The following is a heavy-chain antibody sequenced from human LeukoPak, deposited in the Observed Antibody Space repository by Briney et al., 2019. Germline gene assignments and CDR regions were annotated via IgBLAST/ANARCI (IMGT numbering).Heavy chain of an antibody. CDR3: ANEVRGSGAFDI. CDR1: GFTFSDYY. V-gene: IGHV3-11*04. J-gene: IGHJ3*02. CDR2: ISSSGSTI. D-gene: IGHD6-19*01. Sequence: GGSLRLSCAASGFTFSDYYMSWIRQAPGKGLEWVSYISSSGSTIYYADSVKGRFTISRDNSKNTLYLQMNSLRAEDTAVYYCANEVRGSGAFDIWGQGTMVTVSS.